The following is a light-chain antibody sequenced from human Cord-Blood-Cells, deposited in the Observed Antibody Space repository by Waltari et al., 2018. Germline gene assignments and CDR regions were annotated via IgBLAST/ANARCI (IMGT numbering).Light chain of an antibody. CDR2: GAS. V-gene: IGKV3-15*01. J-gene: IGKJ1*01. CDR1: QSVSSN. Sequence: EIVMTQSPATLSVSPGERATLSCRASQSVSSNLAWYHQKPGQAPRPLIYGASTRATGIPARFSGSGSGTEFTLTISSLQSEDFAVYYCQQYNNWPPWTFGQGTKVEIK. CDR3: QQYNNWPPWT.